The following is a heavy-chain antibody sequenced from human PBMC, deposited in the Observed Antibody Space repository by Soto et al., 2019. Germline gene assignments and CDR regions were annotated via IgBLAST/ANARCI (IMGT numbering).Heavy chain of an antibody. V-gene: IGHV4-59*01. D-gene: IGHD6-13*01. CDR1: GGSISSYY. Sequence: SETLSLACTVSGGSISSYYWSWIRQPPGEGLEWIGYIYYSGSTNYNPSLKSRVTISVDTSKNQFSLKLSSVTAADTAVYYCARVNSSYDPEAGGMDVWGQVTTVT. J-gene: IGHJ6*02. CDR3: ARVNSSYDPEAGGMDV. CDR2: IYYSGST.